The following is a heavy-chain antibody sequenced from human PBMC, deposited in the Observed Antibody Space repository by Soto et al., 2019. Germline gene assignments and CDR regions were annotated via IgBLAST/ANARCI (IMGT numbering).Heavy chain of an antibody. V-gene: IGHV3-11*01. Sequence: QVQLVESGGGLVKPGGSLRLSCAASGFTFSDYYMSWIRQAPGKGLEWVSYISSSGSTIYYADSVKGRLTISRDNAKKSLNLQMNSLRAEDTAVYYCARYEGLWGGNSRNYYYGMDVWVQGTTVTVSS. CDR1: GFTFSDYY. D-gene: IGHD3-3*01. J-gene: IGHJ6*01. CDR2: ISSSGSTI. CDR3: ARYEGLWGGNSRNYYYGMDV.